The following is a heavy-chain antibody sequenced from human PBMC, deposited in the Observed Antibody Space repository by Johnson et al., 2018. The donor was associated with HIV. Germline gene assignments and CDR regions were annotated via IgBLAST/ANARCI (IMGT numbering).Heavy chain of an antibody. V-gene: IGHV3-30*02. CDR3: ARAEQLAGGAFDI. CDR1: GFTFSGYA. D-gene: IGHD6-6*01. Sequence: QVQLVESGGGLVQPGRSLRLSCEVSGFTFSGYAMNWVRQAPGKGLEWVAFIRYDGTNTYYDDSVRGRFSISRADSENTVYLQMNSLRAEDTAVYYCARAEQLAGGAFDIWGQGTMVTVSS. J-gene: IGHJ3*02. CDR2: IRYDGTNT.